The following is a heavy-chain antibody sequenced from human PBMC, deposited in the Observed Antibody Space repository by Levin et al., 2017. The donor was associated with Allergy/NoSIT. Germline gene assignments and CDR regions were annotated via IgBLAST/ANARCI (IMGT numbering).Heavy chain of an antibody. CDR1: GFTSNIYV. CDR3: AKSMTPTTRFGMDV. CDR2: ITDDGGT. Sequence: GESLKISCVASGFTSNIYVMRWVRQAPGKGLECVSSITDDGGTYYGDSVKGRFTITRDNSKNTLYLQITSLRAEDTAVYYCAKSMTPTTRFGMDVWGTGTTVTVSS. J-gene: IGHJ6*03. D-gene: IGHD4-11*01. V-gene: IGHV3-23*01.